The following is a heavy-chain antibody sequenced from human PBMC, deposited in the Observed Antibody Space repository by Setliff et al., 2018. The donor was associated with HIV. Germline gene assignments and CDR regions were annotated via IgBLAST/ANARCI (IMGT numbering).Heavy chain of an antibody. CDR3: ARGWGHDGFDF. V-gene: IGHV4-59*12. D-gene: IGHD7-27*01. Sequence: SETLSLTCSVSGGSISSYYWSWIRQPPGKGLEWIGDIYYSGMTNYNPSLQSRVTMSIDTSKNQFSLNVSSVTAADTAVYYCARGWGHDGFDFWGQGTMVTVSS. J-gene: IGHJ3*01. CDR1: GGSISSYY. CDR2: IYYSGMT.